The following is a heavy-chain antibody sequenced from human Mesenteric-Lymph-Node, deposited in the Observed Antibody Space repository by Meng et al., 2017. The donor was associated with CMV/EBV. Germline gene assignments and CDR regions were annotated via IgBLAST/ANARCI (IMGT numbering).Heavy chain of an antibody. D-gene: IGHD2-2*02. J-gene: IGHJ4*02. V-gene: IGHV4-30-4*08. CDR2: IYYSGST. Sequence: ISSGDYYWSWIRQPPGKGLEWIGYIYYSGSTYYNPSLKSRVTISVDTSKNQFSLKLSSVTAADTAVYYCARGPSVVVPAAIGAGFDYWGQGTLVTVSS. CDR1: ISSGDYY. CDR3: ARGPSVVVPAAIGAGFDY.